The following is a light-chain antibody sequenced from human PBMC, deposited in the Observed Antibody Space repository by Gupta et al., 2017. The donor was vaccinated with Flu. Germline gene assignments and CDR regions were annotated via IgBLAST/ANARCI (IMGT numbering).Light chain of an antibody. Sequence: NFMLTQPHPVSDPPGNTVTISCTRRSGSIASNYVQRYQQRPGSSPTTVIYEDNQRPSGVPYWFSGSIDSSSNSASLTIAGLKTEDEADYYGQSYDSSNRVFGGGTKLTVL. J-gene: IGLJ2*01. CDR3: QSYDSSNRV. V-gene: IGLV6-57*01. CDR2: EDN. CDR1: SGSIASNY.